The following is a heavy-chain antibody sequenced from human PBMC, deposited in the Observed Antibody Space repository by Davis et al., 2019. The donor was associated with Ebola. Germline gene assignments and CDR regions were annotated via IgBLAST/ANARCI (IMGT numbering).Heavy chain of an antibody. J-gene: IGHJ4*02. Sequence: PGGSLRLSCAASGFTFSDYYMSWIRQAPGKGLEWVSYISSSGSTIYYADSVKGRFTISRDNAKNSLYLQMNSLKTEDTAVYYCTTTTSYFDYWGQGTLVTVSS. CDR3: TTTTSYFDY. V-gene: IGHV3-11*01. D-gene: IGHD1-14*01. CDR1: GFTFSDYY. CDR2: ISSSGSTI.